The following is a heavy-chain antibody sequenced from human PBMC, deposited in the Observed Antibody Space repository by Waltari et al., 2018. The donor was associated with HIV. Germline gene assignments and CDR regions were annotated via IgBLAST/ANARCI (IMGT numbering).Heavy chain of an antibody. D-gene: IGHD6-13*01. CDR3: AISGYSSSWRFDY. J-gene: IGHJ4*02. V-gene: IGHV4-39*01. CDR2: IYYSGST. CDR1: GGSISSSSYY. Sequence: QLQLQESGPGLVKPSETLSLTCTVSGGSISSSSYYWGWLRQPPGKGLEWIGDIYYSGSTYYSPSRKSRVTISVDTSKNQFSLKLSSVTAADTAVYYCAISGYSSSWRFDYWGQGTLVTVSS.